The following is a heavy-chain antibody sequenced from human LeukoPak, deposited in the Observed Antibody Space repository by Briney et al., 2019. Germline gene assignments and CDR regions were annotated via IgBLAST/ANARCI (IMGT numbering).Heavy chain of an antibody. CDR1: GFTFSGYT. V-gene: IGHV3-48*04. D-gene: IGHD3-3*01. CDR2: ISSSSSTI. CDR3: AREIYYDFWSGYSSRAFDI. J-gene: IGHJ3*02. Sequence: GGSLRLSCAASGFTFSGYTMSWVRQAPGKGLEWVSYISSSSSTIYYADSVKGRFTISRDNAKNTLYLQMNSLRAEDTAVYYCAREIYYDFWSGYSSRAFDIWGQGTMVTVSS.